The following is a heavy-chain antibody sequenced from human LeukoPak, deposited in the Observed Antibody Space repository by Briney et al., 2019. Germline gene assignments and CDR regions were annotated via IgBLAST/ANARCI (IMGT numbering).Heavy chain of an antibody. CDR3: ARAPLRYFDCLDY. D-gene: IGHD3-9*01. CDR1: GFTFSNYA. CDR2: ISYDGSNK. Sequence: PGGSLRLSCAASGFTFSNYAIHWVRQAPGKGLEWVAIISYDGSNKYYADSVKGRFTISRDNSKNTLYLQMNSLRPEDTAVYYCARAPLRYFDCLDYWGQGTLVTVSS. J-gene: IGHJ4*02. V-gene: IGHV3-30-3*01.